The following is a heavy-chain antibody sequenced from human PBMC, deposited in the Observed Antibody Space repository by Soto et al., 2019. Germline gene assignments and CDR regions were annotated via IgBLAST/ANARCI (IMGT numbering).Heavy chain of an antibody. V-gene: IGHV4-59*08. Sequence: ASETLSLTCTFSGGSISSYYWSLIRQPPGKGLEWIGYIYYSGSTNYNPSLKSRVTISVDTSKNQFSLKLSSVTAADTAVYYCARRSNAYAFDIWGQGTMLTVSS. D-gene: IGHD2-2*01. CDR3: ARRSNAYAFDI. CDR2: IYYSGST. J-gene: IGHJ3*02. CDR1: GGSISSYY.